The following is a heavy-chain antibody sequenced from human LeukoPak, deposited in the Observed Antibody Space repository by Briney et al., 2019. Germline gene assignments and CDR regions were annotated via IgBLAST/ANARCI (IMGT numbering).Heavy chain of an antibody. D-gene: IGHD6-19*01. CDR3: ARGLAVAGNWFDP. CDR1: GFTFSSYS. J-gene: IGHJ5*02. CDR2: ISSSSSYI. V-gene: IGHV3-21*01. Sequence: TGGSLRLFCAASGFTFSSYSMNWVRQAPGKGLEWVSSISSSSSYIYYADSVKGRFTISRDNAKNSLYLQMNSLRAEDTAVYYCARGLAVAGNWFDPWGQGTLATVSS.